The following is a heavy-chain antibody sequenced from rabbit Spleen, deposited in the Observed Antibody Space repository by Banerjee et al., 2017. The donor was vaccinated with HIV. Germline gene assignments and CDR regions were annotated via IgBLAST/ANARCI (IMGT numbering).Heavy chain of an antibody. V-gene: IGHV1S45*01. D-gene: IGHD2-1*01. CDR3: ARRSSIANADYYPL. J-gene: IGHJ4*01. CDR1: GFSFSSSYF. Sequence: QEQLVESGGGLVQPEGSLTLTCTASGFSFSSSYFMCWVRQAPGKGLEWIGCIYAGSSGSTYYASWAKGRFTISKTSSTTVTLQMTSLTAADTATYFCARRSSIANADYYPLWGPGTLVTVS. CDR2: IYAGSSGST.